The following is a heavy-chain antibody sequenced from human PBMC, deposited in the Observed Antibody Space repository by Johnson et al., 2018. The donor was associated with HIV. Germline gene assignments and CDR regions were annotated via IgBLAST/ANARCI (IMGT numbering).Heavy chain of an antibody. J-gene: IGHJ3*02. CDR3: ARERYGSQAIDAFDI. Sequence: VQLVESGGGLVQPGGSLRLSCAASGFTVSSNYMSWVRQAPGKGLEWVSLIYSGGSAYYSDSVKGRFTISRDNSKNTLYLQMNSLRAEDTAVYYCARERYGSQAIDAFDIWGQGTLVTVSS. D-gene: IGHD2-15*01. CDR2: IYSGGSA. V-gene: IGHV3-66*01. CDR1: GFTVSSNY.